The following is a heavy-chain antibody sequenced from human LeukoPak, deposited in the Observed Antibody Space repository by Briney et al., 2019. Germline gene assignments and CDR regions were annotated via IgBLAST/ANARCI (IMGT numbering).Heavy chain of an antibody. CDR2: IYYSGST. V-gene: IGHV4-61*01. J-gene: IGHJ4*02. CDR3: ARFRVRRYYDSSGYDGLDY. Sequence: PSETLSLACTVSGGSVSSGSYYWSWIRQPPGKGLEWIGYIYYSGSTNCNPSLKSRVTISVDTSKNQFSLKLSSVTAADTAVYYCARFRVRRYYDSSGYDGLDYWGQGTLVTVSS. CDR1: GGSVSSGSYY. D-gene: IGHD3-22*01.